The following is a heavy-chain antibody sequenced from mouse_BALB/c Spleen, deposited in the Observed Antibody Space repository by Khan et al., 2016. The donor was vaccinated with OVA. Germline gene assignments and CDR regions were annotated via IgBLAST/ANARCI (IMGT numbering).Heavy chain of an antibody. Sequence: LEESGAELARPGASVKMSCKASGYTFTSYTIHWIKQRPGQGLEWIGYINPSSGYTNYNQKFKDKATLTADKSSTTAYMQLSSLTSDDSAVYYCARDGAYYRNDGWFAYGGQGTLVTVSA. J-gene: IGHJ3*01. CDR3: ARDGAYYRNDGWFAY. V-gene: IGHV1-4*01. D-gene: IGHD2-14*01. CDR1: GYTFTSYT. CDR2: INPSSGYT.